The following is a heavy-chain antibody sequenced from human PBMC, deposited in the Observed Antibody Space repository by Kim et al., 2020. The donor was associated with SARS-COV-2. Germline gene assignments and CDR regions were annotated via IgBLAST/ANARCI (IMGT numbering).Heavy chain of an antibody. D-gene: IGHD3-10*01. CDR3: AKDTYYYGSGSYNFDY. Sequence: SVKGRFTISRDNAKNSLYLQMNSLRAEDTALYYCAKDTYYYGSGSYNFDYWGQGTLVTVSS. J-gene: IGHJ4*02. V-gene: IGHV3-9*01.